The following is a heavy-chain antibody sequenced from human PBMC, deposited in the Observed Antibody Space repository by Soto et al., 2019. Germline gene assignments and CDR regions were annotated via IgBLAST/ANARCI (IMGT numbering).Heavy chain of an antibody. CDR3: ARNKRRLYSRGLYYYYYVMDV. V-gene: IGHV1-69*13. J-gene: IGHJ6*01. CDR2: IIPIFGTA. D-gene: IGHD6-13*01. Sequence: SVKVSCKASGGTFSSYAISWVRQAPGQGLEWMGGIIPIFGTANYAQKFQGRVTITADESTSTAYMELSSLRSEDTAVYYCARNKRRLYSRGLYYYYYVMDVWGQATPVTVYS. CDR1: GGTFSSYA.